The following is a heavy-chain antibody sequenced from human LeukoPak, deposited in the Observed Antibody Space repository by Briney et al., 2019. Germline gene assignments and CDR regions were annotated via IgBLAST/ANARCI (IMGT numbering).Heavy chain of an antibody. V-gene: IGHV4-38-2*01. CDR1: GYSISSGYY. CDR3: ARGYCSSTSCYSPFDY. CDR2: MYHSGST. D-gene: IGHD2-2*01. Sequence: PSETLSLTCAVSGYSISSGYYWGWIRQPPGKGLEWIGSMYHSGSTYYNPSLKSRVTISVDTSKNQFSLKLSSVTAADTAVYYCARGYCSSTSCYSPFDYWGQGTLVTVSS. J-gene: IGHJ4*02.